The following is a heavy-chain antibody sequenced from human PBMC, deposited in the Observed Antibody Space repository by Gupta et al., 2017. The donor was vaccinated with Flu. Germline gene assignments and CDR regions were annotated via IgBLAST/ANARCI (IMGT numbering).Heavy chain of an antibody. CDR3: ARPLLSAAVNHLFGI. J-gene: IGHJ3*02. V-gene: IGHV3-11*01. D-gene: IGHD6-13*01. CDR2: IVSGGSNI. Sequence: AELVGAGRGLAKAGGDMRLSCAAFGFSYIYEDMGWIRQGPGTGVEWDSYIVSGGSNINYEGAVKGRFTICRDNDKNTLHQEINSPGTEDPAVYYCARPLLSAAVNHLFGILGQGTIVT. CDR1: GFSYIYED.